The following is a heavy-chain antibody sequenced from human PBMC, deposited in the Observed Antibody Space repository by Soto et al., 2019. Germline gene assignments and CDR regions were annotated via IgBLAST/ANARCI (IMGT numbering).Heavy chain of an antibody. CDR3: ASGYYYDSSGSLRDY. J-gene: IGHJ4*02. Sequence: SETLSLTCTVSGGSIIDYYWSWIRQPPGKGLEWIGYIYYSGTTDYSPSLKSRVTISVDTSKNQFFLKLSSVTAADTAVYYCASGYYYDSSGSLRDYWGQGTLVTVSS. D-gene: IGHD3-22*01. V-gene: IGHV4-59*12. CDR2: IYYSGTT. CDR1: GGSIIDYY.